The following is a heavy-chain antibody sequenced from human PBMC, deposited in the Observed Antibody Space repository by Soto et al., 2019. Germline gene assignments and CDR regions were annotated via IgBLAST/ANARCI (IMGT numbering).Heavy chain of an antibody. Sequence: SVKVSCKASGGTFSSYAISWVRQAPGQGLEWMGGIIPIFGTANYAQKFQGRVTITADESTSTAYMELSSLRSEDTAVYYCARADLYCSGGSCYSGPPYYYYGMDVWGQGTTVTV. J-gene: IGHJ6*02. CDR3: ARADLYCSGGSCYSGPPYYYYGMDV. D-gene: IGHD2-15*01. V-gene: IGHV1-69*13. CDR2: IIPIFGTA. CDR1: GGTFSSYA.